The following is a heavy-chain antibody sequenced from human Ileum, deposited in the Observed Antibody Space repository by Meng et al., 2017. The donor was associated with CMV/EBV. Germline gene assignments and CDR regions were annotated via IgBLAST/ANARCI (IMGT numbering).Heavy chain of an antibody. CDR1: GFTFSDYG. V-gene: IGHV3-30*02. J-gene: IGHJ6*02. D-gene: IGHD6-13*01. CDR3: ARGHKGSAAGGTRYGMDV. CDR2: IRYDGTKK. Sequence: GESLKISCATSGFTFSDYGMHWVRQAPGQGLEWVAFIRYDGTKKYYADSVKGRFTISRDKSKNTLYLQVNSLRPEDTAVYHCARGHKGSAAGGTRYGMDVWGQGTTVTVSS.